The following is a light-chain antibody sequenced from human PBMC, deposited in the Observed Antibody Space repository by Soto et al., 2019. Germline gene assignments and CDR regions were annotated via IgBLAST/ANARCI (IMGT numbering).Light chain of an antibody. CDR3: PSFGRGTTLV. CDR1: RSDIGDSNF. Sequence: QSALTQPASVSGSPGQSVTISCTGPRSDIGDSNFISWYQHSPGKAPRLLSYEVKNRPSGGSKRFSGSKAGNTASLTISCLLDDDEADYLCPSFGRGTTLVFSSGTKVTVL. V-gene: IGLV2-14*01. J-gene: IGLJ1*01. CDR2: EVK.